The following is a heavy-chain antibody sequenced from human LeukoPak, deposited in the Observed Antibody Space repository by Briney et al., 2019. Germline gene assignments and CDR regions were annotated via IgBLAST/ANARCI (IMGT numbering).Heavy chain of an antibody. CDR1: GGSISSGSYY. CDR2: IYTSGST. D-gene: IGHD2-2*02. V-gene: IGHV4-61*02. CDR3: AREVLIFHCSSTSCYTDPPGGGFDP. Sequence: PSETLSLTCTVSGGSISSGSYYWSWIRQPAGKGLEWIGRIYTSGSTNYNPSLKSRVTTSVDTSKNQFSLKLSSVTAADTAVYYCAREVLIFHCSSTSCYTDPPGGGFDPWGQGTLVTVSS. J-gene: IGHJ5*02.